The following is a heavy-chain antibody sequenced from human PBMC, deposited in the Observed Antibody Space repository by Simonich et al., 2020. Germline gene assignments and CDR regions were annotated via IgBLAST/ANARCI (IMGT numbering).Heavy chain of an antibody. V-gene: IGHV4-38-2*01. CDR3: ARVGYSNYYYYGMDV. D-gene: IGHD6-13*01. Sequence: QVQLQESGPGLVKPSETLSLTCAVSGYSISSGYYWGWFRQPPWKGLEGIGSIYHRGRTNYNPSRKSRVTISVDTSKNQFSLKLSAVTAADTAVYYCARVGYSNYYYYGMDVWGQGTTVTVSS. CDR1: GYSISSGYY. J-gene: IGHJ6*02. CDR2: IYHRGRT.